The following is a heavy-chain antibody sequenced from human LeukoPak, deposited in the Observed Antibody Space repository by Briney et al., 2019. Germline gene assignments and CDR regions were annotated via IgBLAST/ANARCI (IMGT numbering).Heavy chain of an antibody. CDR2: MYYSGST. J-gene: IGHJ3*02. D-gene: IGHD2-8*01. CDR3: ARMVYAIGAFDI. Sequence: SETLSLTCTVSGASISGSSYYWGWIRQPPGKGLEWIGSMYYSGSTSYNPSLQSRVSISVDTSKNQFSLKVNSVTAADTAVYYCARMVYAIGAFDIWGQGTMVTVSS. CDR1: GASISGSSYY. V-gene: IGHV4-39*07.